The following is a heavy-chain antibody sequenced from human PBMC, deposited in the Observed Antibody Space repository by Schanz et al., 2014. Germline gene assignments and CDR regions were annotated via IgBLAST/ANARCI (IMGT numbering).Heavy chain of an antibody. CDR1: GYTFTSYG. V-gene: IGHV1-18*01. CDR3: ARGGYSSGWYDRDIAHFDY. D-gene: IGHD6-19*01. J-gene: IGHJ4*02. Sequence: QGQLVQSGPEVKEPGASVKVSCEASGYTFTSYGINWVRQAPGQGLEWMGWISAYNGNTNYAQKLQGRVTMTTDTSTSTAYMELRSLRSDDTAVYYCARGGYSSGWYDRDIAHFDYWGQGTLVTGSS. CDR2: ISAYNGNT.